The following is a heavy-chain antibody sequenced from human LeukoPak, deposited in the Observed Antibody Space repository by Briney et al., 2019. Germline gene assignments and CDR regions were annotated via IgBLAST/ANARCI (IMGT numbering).Heavy chain of an antibody. Sequence: GGSLRLSCAASGFTVSSNYMSWVRQAPGKGLEWVSGLTGTGGSTYYADSVKGRFTISRDNSKNTLYLQMNTLRAEDTAVYYCAKVKYSSGYEDDAFDIWGQGTMVTVSS. J-gene: IGHJ3*02. D-gene: IGHD3-22*01. CDR1: GFTVSSNY. CDR3: AKVKYSSGYEDDAFDI. V-gene: IGHV3-23*01. CDR2: LTGTGGST.